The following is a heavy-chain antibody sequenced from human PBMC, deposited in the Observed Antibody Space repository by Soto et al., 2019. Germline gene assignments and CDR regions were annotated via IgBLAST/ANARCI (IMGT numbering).Heavy chain of an antibody. D-gene: IGHD6-6*01. J-gene: IGHJ6*02. CDR3: AREGNLEYSSSSSGYYYYYYGMDV. CDR2: IDPSDSYT. V-gene: IGHV5-10-1*01. Sequence: GESLKISCKGSGYSFTSYWISWVRQMPGKGLEWMGRIDPSDSYTNYSPSFQGHVTISADKSISTAYLQWSSLRASDTAMYYCAREGNLEYSSSSSGYYYYYYGMDVWGQGTTVTVSS. CDR1: GYSFTSYW.